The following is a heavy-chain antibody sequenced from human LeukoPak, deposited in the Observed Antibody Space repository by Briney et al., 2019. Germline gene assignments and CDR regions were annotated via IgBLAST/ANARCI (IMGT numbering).Heavy chain of an antibody. D-gene: IGHD5-24*01. J-gene: IGHJ1*01. CDR2: INPSGST. CDR1: GGSFSGYY. V-gene: IGHV4-34*01. Sequence: PSETLSLTCAVYGGSFSGYYWSWIRQPPGKGLEWIGEINPSGSTNYNPSLRSRVTISVDTSKNQFSLKLSSVTAADTAVYYCARKGRWLQLGYFQHWGQGTLVTVSS. CDR3: ARKGRWLQLGYFQH.